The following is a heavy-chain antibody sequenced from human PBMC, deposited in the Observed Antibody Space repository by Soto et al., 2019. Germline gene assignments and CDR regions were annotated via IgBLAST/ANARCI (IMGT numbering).Heavy chain of an antibody. Sequence: VKVSCKASGYTFTSYGISWVRQAPGQGLEWMGWISAYNGNTNYAQKLQGRVTMTTDTSTSTAYMELRSLRSDDTAVYYCARDLRYGDYVYAFDIWGQGTMVTVSS. CDR3: ARDLRYGDYVYAFDI. J-gene: IGHJ3*02. CDR1: GYTFTSYG. D-gene: IGHD4-17*01. V-gene: IGHV1-18*01. CDR2: ISAYNGNT.